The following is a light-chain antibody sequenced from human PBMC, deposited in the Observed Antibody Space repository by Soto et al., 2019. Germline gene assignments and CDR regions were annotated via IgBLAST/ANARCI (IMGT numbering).Light chain of an antibody. J-gene: IGKJ1*01. Sequence: AIRMTQSPSSFSASTGDRVTITCRASQGISSYLAWYQQKPGKAPKLLIYAASTLQSGVPSRFSGSGSGTDFTLIISCLQSEDFATYYCQQYYSYPRYVTFGLGNKVEI. CDR3: QQYYSYPRYVT. V-gene: IGKV1-8*01. CDR1: QGISSY. CDR2: AAS.